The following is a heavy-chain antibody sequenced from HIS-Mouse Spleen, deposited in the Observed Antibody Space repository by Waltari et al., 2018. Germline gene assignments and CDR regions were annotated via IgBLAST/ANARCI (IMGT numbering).Heavy chain of an antibody. V-gene: IGHV4-39*07. D-gene: IGHD6-13*01. Sequence: QLQLQESGPGLVKPSETLSLTCTVSGGSISSSSYYWGWIRQPPGKGLEWIGSIYYRGGTYYNPSLKCRVTISVDTSKNQFALKLSAVTAADTAVYYCAREIPYSSSWYDWSFDLWGRGTLVTVSS. CDR1: GGSISSSSYY. CDR2: IYYRGGT. CDR3: AREIPYSSSWYDWSFDL. J-gene: IGHJ2*01.